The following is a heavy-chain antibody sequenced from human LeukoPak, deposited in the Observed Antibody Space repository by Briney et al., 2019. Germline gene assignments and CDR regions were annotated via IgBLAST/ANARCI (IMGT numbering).Heavy chain of an antibody. J-gene: IGHJ4*02. CDR1: GFTFSSYA. D-gene: IGHD2-21*01. CDR2: ISGSGGSI. Sequence: GGSLRLSCAASGFTFSSYAMSWVRQAPGKGLEWVSAISGSGGSIYYADSVKGRFTISRDNFKNTLYLQMNSLRAEDTAVYYCAKGLQTGNARTLDYWGQGTLVTVSS. CDR3: AKGLQTGNARTLDY. V-gene: IGHV3-23*01.